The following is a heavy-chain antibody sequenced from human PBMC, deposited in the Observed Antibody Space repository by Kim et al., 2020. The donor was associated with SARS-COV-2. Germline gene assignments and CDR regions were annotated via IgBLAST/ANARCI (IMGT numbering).Heavy chain of an antibody. CDR2: ISYDGSNK. V-gene: IGHV3-30*18. CDR3: AKDVAYNGSGSYYNYYY. D-gene: IGHD3-10*01. J-gene: IGHJ6*01. Sequence: GGSLRLSCAASGFTFSSYGMHWVRQAPGKGLEWVAVISYDGSNKYYADSVKGRFTISRDNSKNTLYLQMNSLRAEDTAVYYCAKDVAYNGSGSYYNYYY. CDR1: GFTFSSYG.